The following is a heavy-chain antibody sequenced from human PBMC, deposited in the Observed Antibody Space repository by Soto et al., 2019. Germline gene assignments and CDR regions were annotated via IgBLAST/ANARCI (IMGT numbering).Heavy chain of an antibody. D-gene: IGHD3-9*01. V-gene: IGHV4-59*01. CDR1: GGSISSYY. Sequence: AETLSLTCTVSGGSISSYYWSWIRQPPGKGLEWIGYIYYSGSTNYNPSLKSRVTISVDTSKNQFSLKLSSVTAADTAVYYCARGDGRFWLDYYCYGMDVWGQGTTVTVSS. CDR2: IYYSGST. CDR3: ARGDGRFWLDYYCYGMDV. J-gene: IGHJ6*02.